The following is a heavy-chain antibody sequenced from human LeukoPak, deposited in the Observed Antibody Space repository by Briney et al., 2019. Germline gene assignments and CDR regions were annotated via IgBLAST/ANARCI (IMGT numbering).Heavy chain of an antibody. CDR1: GFTFSSYW. Sequence: GGSLRLSCAASGFTFSSYWMSWVRQAPGKGLEWVANIKQDGSEKYYVDSVKGRFTISRDNAKNSQYLQMNSLRAEDTAVYYCARSLRRSGSYFYYWGQGTLVTVSS. CDR3: ARSLRRSGSYFYY. CDR2: IKQDGSEK. V-gene: IGHV3-7*01. D-gene: IGHD3-10*01. J-gene: IGHJ4*02.